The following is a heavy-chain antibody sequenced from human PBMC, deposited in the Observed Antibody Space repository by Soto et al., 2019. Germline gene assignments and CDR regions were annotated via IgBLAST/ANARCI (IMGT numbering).Heavy chain of an antibody. J-gene: IGHJ4*02. CDR3: AKGGCSGGSCYPLDF. D-gene: IGHD2-15*01. CDR1: GFTFSGYA. V-gene: IGHV3-23*01. Sequence: EVQLLESGGGLAQPGGSLRLSCAASGFTFSGYAMSWVRHGPGKGLEWVSTISGGGGSSYHADSVKGRFTSSRDNSENTLYLRMNSLRAEDTAVYYCAKGGCSGGSCYPLDFWGQGTLVTVSS. CDR2: ISGGGGSS.